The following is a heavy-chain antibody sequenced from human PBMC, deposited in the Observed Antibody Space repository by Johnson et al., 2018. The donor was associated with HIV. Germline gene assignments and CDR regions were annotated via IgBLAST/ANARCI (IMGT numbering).Heavy chain of an antibody. D-gene: IGHD5-18*01. CDR2: IYSGGST. CDR3: AKVDTATNDAFDI. J-gene: IGHJ3*02. V-gene: IGHV3-53*01. Sequence: VQLVESGGGLIQPGGSLRLSCAASGFTVSSNYMSWVRQAPGKGLEWVSVIYSGGSTYYADSVKGRFTISRDKSKNTLYLQMNSLSAEDTAVYYCAKVDTATNDAFDIWGQGTMVTVSS. CDR1: GFTVSSNY.